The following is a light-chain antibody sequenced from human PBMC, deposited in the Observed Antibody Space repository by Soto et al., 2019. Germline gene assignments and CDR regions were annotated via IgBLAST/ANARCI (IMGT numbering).Light chain of an antibody. Sequence: DIVMTQSPDSLAVSLGERATIHCKSSQSVLYSAKNKNFLTWYQQKPGQPPKLLIYWASTRESGVPDRFTGSGSGTDFTLSISSLQAEDVEVYYCQQHYITPITFGQGTRLEIK. CDR1: QSVLYSAKNKNF. J-gene: IGKJ5*01. CDR2: WAS. V-gene: IGKV4-1*01. CDR3: QQHYITPIT.